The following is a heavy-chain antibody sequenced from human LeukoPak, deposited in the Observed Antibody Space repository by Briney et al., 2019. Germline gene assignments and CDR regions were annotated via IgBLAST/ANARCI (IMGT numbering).Heavy chain of an antibody. D-gene: IGHD3-22*01. CDR3: ARDVSLDYYDSSGYTRMYYFDY. J-gene: IGHJ4*02. CDR1: GVSISSYY. V-gene: IGHV4-59*01. Sequence: PSETLSLTCTVSGVSISSYYWSWIRQPPGKGLEWIGYIYYSGSTNYNPSLKSRVTISVDTSKNQFSLKLSSVTAADTAVYYCARDVSLDYYDSSGYTRMYYFDYWGQGTLVTVSS. CDR2: IYYSGST.